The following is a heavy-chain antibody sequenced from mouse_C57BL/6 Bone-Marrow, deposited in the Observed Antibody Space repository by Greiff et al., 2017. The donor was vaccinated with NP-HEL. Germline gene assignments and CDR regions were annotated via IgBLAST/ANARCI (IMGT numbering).Heavy chain of an antibody. V-gene: IGHV1-64*01. CDR3: ARKTTVVAPYYAMDY. Sequence: QVQLKESGAELVKPGASVKLSCKASGYTFTSYWMHWVKQRPGQGLEWIGMIHPNSGSTNYNEKFKSKATLTVDKSSSTAYMQLSSLTSEDSAVYYCARKTTVVAPYYAMDYWGQGTSVTVSS. CDR1: GYTFTSYW. D-gene: IGHD1-1*01. CDR2: IHPNSGST. J-gene: IGHJ4*01.